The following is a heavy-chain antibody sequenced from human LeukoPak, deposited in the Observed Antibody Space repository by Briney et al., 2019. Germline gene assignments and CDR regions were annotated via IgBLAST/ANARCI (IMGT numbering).Heavy chain of an antibody. CDR1: GFTFSSYA. CDR2: ISYDGSNK. J-gene: IGHJ4*02. Sequence: GRSLRLSCAASGFTFSSYAMHWVRQAPGKGLEWVAVISYDGSNKYYADSVKGRFTISGDNSKNTLYLQMNSLRAEDTAVYYCARHIAARPFDYWGQGTLVTVSS. CDR3: ARHIAARPFDY. D-gene: IGHD6-6*01. V-gene: IGHV3-30-3*01.